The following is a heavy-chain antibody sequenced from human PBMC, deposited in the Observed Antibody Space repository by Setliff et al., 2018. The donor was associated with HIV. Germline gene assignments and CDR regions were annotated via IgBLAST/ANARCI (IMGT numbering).Heavy chain of an antibody. CDR2: ISWNSGSI. Sequence: PGGSLRLSCAASGFTFDDYAMHWVRQAPGKGLEWVSGISWNSGSIGYADSVKGRFTISRDNAKNSLYLQMNSLRANDTALYYCAKGSPLVGAPPTDIWGQGTMVTVSS. V-gene: IGHV3-9*01. J-gene: IGHJ3*02. CDR1: GFTFDDYA. CDR3: AKGSPLVGAPPTDI. D-gene: IGHD1-26*01.